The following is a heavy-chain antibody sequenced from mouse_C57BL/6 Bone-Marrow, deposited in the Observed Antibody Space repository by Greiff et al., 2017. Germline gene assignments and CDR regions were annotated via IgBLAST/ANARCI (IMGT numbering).Heavy chain of an antibody. J-gene: IGHJ1*03. D-gene: IGHD1-1*01. CDR1: GFNIKDDY. CDR2: IDPENGDT. V-gene: IGHV14-4*01. CDR3: TFLDSGSSVDV. Sequence: EVKVVESGAELVRPGASVKLSCTASGFNIKDDYMHWVKQRPEQGLEWIGWIDPENGDTEYASKFQGTATITADTSSNTAYLQLSSLTSEDPAVYYCTFLDSGSSVDVWGTGTTGTVSS.